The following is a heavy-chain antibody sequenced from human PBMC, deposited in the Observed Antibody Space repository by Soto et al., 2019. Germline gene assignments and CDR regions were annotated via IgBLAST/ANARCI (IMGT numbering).Heavy chain of an antibody. CDR3: AASIFYYGMDV. CDR1: GYTFTNYW. J-gene: IGHJ6*02. CDR2: IYPGDSDT. Sequence: GESLKISCKGSGYTFTNYWIGWVRQMPGKGLEWMGIIYPGDSDTKYNPSFQGQVTISADKSITTTYLQWSSLKASDTAIYYCAASIFYYGMDVWGQGTKVTVYS. V-gene: IGHV5-51*01.